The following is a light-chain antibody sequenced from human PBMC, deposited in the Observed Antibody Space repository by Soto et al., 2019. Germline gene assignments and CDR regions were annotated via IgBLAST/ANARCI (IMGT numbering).Light chain of an antibody. CDR2: EVS. Sequence: QSALTQPASVSGSPGQSITISCTGTSSDVGGYNYVSWYQQHPGKAPKLMIHEVSNRPSGVSSRFSGSKSGNTASLTISALQAEDEADYYCSSYPSNNTPVVFGGGTKLTVL. CDR3: SSYPSNNTPVV. V-gene: IGLV2-14*01. CDR1: SSDVGGYNY. J-gene: IGLJ2*01.